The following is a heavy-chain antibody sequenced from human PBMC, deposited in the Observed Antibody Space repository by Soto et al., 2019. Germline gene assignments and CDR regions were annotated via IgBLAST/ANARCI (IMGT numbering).Heavy chain of an antibody. D-gene: IGHD2-2*01. J-gene: IGHJ6*02. CDR2: IYHSGST. CDR3: ARVPMYCSITSCSTYYYYGMDV. Sequence: QVQLQESGPGLLKPSGTLSLTCAVSGGSISSSNWWSWVRQPPGKGLEWIGEIYHSGSTNYNPSLKSRVTISVEKSKTPFSLKLSSVTARETPVYYCARVPMYCSITSCSTYYYYGMDVWGQGPTVTVSS. CDR1: GGSISSSNW. V-gene: IGHV4-4*02.